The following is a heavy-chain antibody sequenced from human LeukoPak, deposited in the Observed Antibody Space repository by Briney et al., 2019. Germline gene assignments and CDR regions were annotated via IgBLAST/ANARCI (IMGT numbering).Heavy chain of an antibody. D-gene: IGHD5-18*01. CDR3: ARDPDMSSYGLVSWFDP. V-gene: IGHV1-2*02. Sequence: ASVKVSCKASGYTFTGYYMQWVRPTPGQGLEWMGWINPNSGGTNYAQKFQDRVTMTRDRSISTAYMGLSRLRSDDTAVYYCARDPDMSSYGLVSWFDPWGQGTLVTVSS. J-gene: IGHJ5*02. CDR2: INPNSGGT. CDR1: GYTFTGYY.